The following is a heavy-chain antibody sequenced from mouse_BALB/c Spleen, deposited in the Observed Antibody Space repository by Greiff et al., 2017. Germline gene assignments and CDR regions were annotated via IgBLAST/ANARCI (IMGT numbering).Heavy chain of an antibody. CDR1: GYSITSGYY. D-gene: IGHD1-2*01. V-gene: IGHV3-6*02. Sequence: VQLQESGPGLVKPSQSLSLTCSVTGYSITSGYYWNWIRQFPGNKLEWMGYISYDGSHNYNPSLKNRISITRDTSKNQFFLKLNSVTTEDTATYSCASSTATAYWGQGTLVTVSA. J-gene: IGHJ3*01. CDR2: ISYDGSH. CDR3: ASSTATAY.